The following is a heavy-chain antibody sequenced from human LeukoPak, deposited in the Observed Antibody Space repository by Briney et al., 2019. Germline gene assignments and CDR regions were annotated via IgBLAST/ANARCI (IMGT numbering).Heavy chain of an antibody. D-gene: IGHD3-22*01. CDR3: ARDQGSMIVVRTTIWYFAL. Sequence: GGSLTHSCAASGFTFSNYWMSWVRQAPGKGLEWLANINKDGSEMYYVDSVKGRLTISRDNGKNSLYLQINSLPADDTAVYYCARDQGSMIVVRTTIWYFALWGRGPRATVSS. V-gene: IGHV3-7*01. CDR1: GFTFSNYW. CDR2: INKDGSEM. J-gene: IGHJ2*01.